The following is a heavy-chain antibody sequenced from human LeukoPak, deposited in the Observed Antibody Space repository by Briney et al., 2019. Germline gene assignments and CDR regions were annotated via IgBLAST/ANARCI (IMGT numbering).Heavy chain of an antibody. Sequence: GGSLRLSCAASGFTFSSYEMNWVRQAPGKGLEWVSYISSSGSTIYYADSVKGRFTISRDNAKNSLYLQMNSLRAEDTAVYYCARSRLQLCSYWGQGTLVTVS. CDR1: GFTFSSYE. D-gene: IGHD5-24*01. J-gene: IGHJ4*02. CDR2: ISSSGSTI. CDR3: ARSRLQLCSY. V-gene: IGHV3-48*03.